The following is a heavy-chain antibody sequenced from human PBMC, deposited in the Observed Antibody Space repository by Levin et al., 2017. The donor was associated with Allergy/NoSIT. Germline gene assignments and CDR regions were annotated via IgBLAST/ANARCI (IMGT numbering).Heavy chain of an antibody. V-gene: IGHV3-30-3*01. CDR3: ARADRVVTGISSYYGLDV. CDR2: ITYDGNNK. J-gene: IGHJ6*02. D-gene: IGHD2-21*02. CDR1: GFIFSTYA. Sequence: PGGSLRLSCAASGFIFSTYAMHWVRQSPGKGLEWAAVITYDGNNKYYADSVKGRFTISRDNSKNTLYLQMNSLRPGDTAVYYCARADRVVTGISSYYGLDVWGRGTTVTVSS.